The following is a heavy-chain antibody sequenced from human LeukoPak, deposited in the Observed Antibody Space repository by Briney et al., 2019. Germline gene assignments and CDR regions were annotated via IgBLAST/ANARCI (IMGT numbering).Heavy chain of an antibody. Sequence: GGSLRLSCAASGFTFSSYAMSWVRQAPGKGLEWVSAISGSGGSTYYADSVKGRFTISRDNAKNSLYLQMNSLRAEDTAVYYCARELEDDGGYWGQGTLVTVSS. CDR1: GFTFSSYA. CDR3: ARELEDDGGY. D-gene: IGHD1-1*01. J-gene: IGHJ4*02. CDR2: ISGSGGST. V-gene: IGHV3-23*01.